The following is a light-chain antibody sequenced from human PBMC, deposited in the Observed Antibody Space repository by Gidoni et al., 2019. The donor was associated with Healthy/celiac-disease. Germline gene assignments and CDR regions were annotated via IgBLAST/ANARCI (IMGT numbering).Light chain of an antibody. CDR2: DAS. CDR3: QQRSNWPSIT. Sequence: EMVLTQAPATLSLSPGERATLSCRASQSVSSYLAWYQQKPGQAPRLLIYDASNRATGIPARFSGSGSGTDFTLTISSLEPEDFAVYSCQQRSNWPSITFGQGTRLEIK. V-gene: IGKV3-11*01. J-gene: IGKJ5*01. CDR1: QSVSSY.